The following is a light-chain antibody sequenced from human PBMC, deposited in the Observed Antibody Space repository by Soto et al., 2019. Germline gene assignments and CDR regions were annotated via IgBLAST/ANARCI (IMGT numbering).Light chain of an antibody. CDR1: QGIAKD. J-gene: IGKJ1*01. V-gene: IGKV1-6*01. CDR3: LQNYYSFRT. Sequence: AIQLTQSPSSLSASVGDRVTITCRASQGIAKDLGWYQQKPGKAPRLLIFGPSFLQSGVPSRFSGSGSGTDFTLTINGLQPEDFATYYCLQNYYSFRTFGQGTKVEIK. CDR2: GPS.